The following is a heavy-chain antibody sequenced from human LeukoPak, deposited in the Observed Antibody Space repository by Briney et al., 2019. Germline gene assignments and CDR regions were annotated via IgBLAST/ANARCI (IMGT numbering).Heavy chain of an antibody. D-gene: IGHD1-26*01. CDR3: ARGSGSYYWFDY. J-gene: IGHJ4*02. V-gene: IGHV3-11*04. CDR2: ISSSGTTI. CDR1: GFPFSHYY. Sequence: GGSLRLSCAASGFPFSHYYMSWIRQAPGKGLEWVSYISSSGTTIYYADSVKGRFTISRDNAKNSLYLQMNSLRAEDTAVYYCARGSGSYYWFDYWGQGTLVTVSS.